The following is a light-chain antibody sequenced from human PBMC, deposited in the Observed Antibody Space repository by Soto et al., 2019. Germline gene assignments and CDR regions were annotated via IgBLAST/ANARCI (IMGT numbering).Light chain of an antibody. CDR3: TSYAGSSPVL. Sequence: QSALTQPGSVSGSLGQSITISCTGTSSDVGGYNYVSWYQQHPDKAPKLLIFEVTNRPSGVSGRFSGSKSGITASLSISGLQPEDEADYYCTSYAGSSPVLFGGGTKLTVL. CDR2: EVT. V-gene: IGLV2-14*01. J-gene: IGLJ2*01. CDR1: SSDVGGYNY.